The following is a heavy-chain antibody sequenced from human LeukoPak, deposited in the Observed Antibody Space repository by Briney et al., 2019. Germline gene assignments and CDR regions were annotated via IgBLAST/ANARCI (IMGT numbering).Heavy chain of an antibody. CDR1: ADSINSLDL. CDR2: MYLSGTT. D-gene: IGHD3-22*01. J-gene: IGHJ4*02. CDR3: AGLVGRYSSGLYYYYFDY. Sequence: SETLSLTCTVSADSINSLDLWSWVRQPPGKGLEWIGEMYLSGTTHSNPSVKSRVTISIDKSKNQFFLNLSSVTAADTAVYYCAGLVGRYSSGLYYYYFDYWGQGTLVTVSS. V-gene: IGHV4-4*02.